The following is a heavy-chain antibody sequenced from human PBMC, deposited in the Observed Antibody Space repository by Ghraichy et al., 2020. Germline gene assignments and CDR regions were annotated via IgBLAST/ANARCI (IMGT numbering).Heavy chain of an antibody. Sequence: SETLSLTCAVYGGSFSGYYWSWIRQPPGKGLEWIGEINHSGSTNYNPSLKSRVTISVDTSKNQFSLKLSSVTAADTAVYYCASLRITMVRGARVADDYWGQGTLVTVSS. CDR3: ASLRITMVRGARVADDY. J-gene: IGHJ4*02. V-gene: IGHV4-34*01. D-gene: IGHD3-10*01. CDR2: INHSGST. CDR1: GGSFSGYY.